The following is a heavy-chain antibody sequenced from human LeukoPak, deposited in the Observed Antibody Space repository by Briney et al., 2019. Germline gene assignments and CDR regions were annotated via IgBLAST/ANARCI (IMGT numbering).Heavy chain of an antibody. J-gene: IGHJ4*02. CDR2: FDPEDGET. V-gene: IGHV1-24*01. CDR3: ATMDREVAAATVYFDY. Sequence: ASVKVSCKVSGYTLTELSMHWVRQAPGKGLEWMGGFDPEDGETIYAQKFQGRVTMTEDTSTDTAYMELSSLRSEDTAVYYCATMDREVAAATVYFDYWGQGTLVTVSS. CDR1: GYTLTELS. D-gene: IGHD2-15*01.